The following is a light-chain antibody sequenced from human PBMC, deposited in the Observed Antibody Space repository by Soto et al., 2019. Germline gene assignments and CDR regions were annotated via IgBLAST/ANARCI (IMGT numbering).Light chain of an antibody. CDR3: CTDAGSYKV. Sequence: QSALTQPRSVSGSPGQSVTISCTGTSSDVGAYDYVSWYQQHPGKAPKLLIYHVSKRPSGVPDRFSGSKSGNTASLTISGLHAEDEADYYCCTDAGSYKVFGIGTKVTVL. CDR1: SSDVGAYDY. V-gene: IGLV2-11*01. J-gene: IGLJ1*01. CDR2: HVS.